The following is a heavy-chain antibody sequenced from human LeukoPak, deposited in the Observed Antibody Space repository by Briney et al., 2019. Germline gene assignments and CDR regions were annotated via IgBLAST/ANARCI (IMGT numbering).Heavy chain of an antibody. Sequence: PSETLSLTCTVSGASISSGSYYWSWIRQPPGKGLEWVGYIFYSGITNYNPSLKSRVTISVDTSKNQFSLKLSSVTAADTAVYYCARTNPWELKYYFDYWGQGTLVTVSS. CDR3: ARTNPWELKYYFDY. V-gene: IGHV4-61*01. D-gene: IGHD1-7*01. CDR1: GASISSGSYY. J-gene: IGHJ4*02. CDR2: IFYSGIT.